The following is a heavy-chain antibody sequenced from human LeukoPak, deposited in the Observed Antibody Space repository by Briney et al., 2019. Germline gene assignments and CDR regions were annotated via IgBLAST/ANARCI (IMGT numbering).Heavy chain of an antibody. CDR1: GGSISSSRYY. D-gene: IGHD1-26*01. Sequence: KPSETLSLTCAVSGGSISSSRYYWGWIRQPPGKVLEWIGSIYYSASTYYNPSLKSRVTISVDTSKNQFSLKLSSVTAADTAVYYCARPGIVGAPGYFDYWGQGTLVTVSS. CDR2: IYYSAST. CDR3: ARPGIVGAPGYFDY. V-gene: IGHV4-39*01. J-gene: IGHJ4*02.